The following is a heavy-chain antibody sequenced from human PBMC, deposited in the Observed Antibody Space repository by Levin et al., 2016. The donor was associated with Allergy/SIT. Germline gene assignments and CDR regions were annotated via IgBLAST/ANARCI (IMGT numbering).Heavy chain of an antibody. CDR1: GGSISSYY. V-gene: IGHV4-59*01. Sequence: SETLSLTCTVSGGSISSYYWSWIRQPPGKGLEWIGYIYYSGSTNYNPSLKSRVTISVDTSKNQFSLKLSSVTAADTAVYYCARVPYGSVSSDYWGQGTLVTVSS. CDR2: IYYSGST. D-gene: IGHD3-10*01. CDR3: ARVPYGSVSSDY. J-gene: IGHJ4*02.